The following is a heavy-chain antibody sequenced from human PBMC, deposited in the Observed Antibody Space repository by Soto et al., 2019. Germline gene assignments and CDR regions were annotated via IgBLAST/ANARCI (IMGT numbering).Heavy chain of an antibody. CDR1: GFTFSSYA. V-gene: IGHV3-23*01. D-gene: IGHD2-15*01. CDR2: ISGSGGST. J-gene: IGHJ4*02. CDR3: AKSPRYCSGGSCLQRYYFDY. Sequence: EVQLLGSGGGLVQPGGSLRLSCAASGFTFSSYAMNWVRQAPGKGLEWVSDISGSGGSTYYADSVKGRFTISRDNSKNTLYLQMNSLRAEDTAVYYCAKSPRYCSGGSCLQRYYFDYWGQGTLVTVSS.